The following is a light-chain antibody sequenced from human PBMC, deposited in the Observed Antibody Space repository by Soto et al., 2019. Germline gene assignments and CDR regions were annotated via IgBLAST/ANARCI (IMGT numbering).Light chain of an antibody. V-gene: IGKV1-5*03. CDR2: KAS. J-gene: IGKJ1*01. CDR1: QSISSW. CDR3: QQYNSYSPSWT. Sequence: DIRMTQSPSTLSASVGDRVTITCRASQSISSWLAWYQQKPGKAPKLLIYKASSLESGVPSRFSGSGSGTEFTLTISSLQPDDFATYYCQQYNSYSPSWTFGQGTKVEIK.